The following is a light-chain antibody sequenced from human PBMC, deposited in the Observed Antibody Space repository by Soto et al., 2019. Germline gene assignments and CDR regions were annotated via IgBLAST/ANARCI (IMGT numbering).Light chain of an antibody. J-gene: IGKJ4*01. V-gene: IGKV3-11*01. Sequence: EIVMTQSPATLSLSPGERSTLSCMASESVSSYLAWYQQKPCQAPRLLIYDASNRATGIPARFSGSGSGTDFTLTISSLEPEDFATYYCQQYNTYSSLTFGGGTKVDI. CDR1: ESVSSY. CDR3: QQYNTYSSLT. CDR2: DAS.